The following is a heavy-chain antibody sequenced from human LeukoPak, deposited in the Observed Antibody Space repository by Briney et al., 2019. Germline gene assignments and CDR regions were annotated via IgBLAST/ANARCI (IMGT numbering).Heavy chain of an antibody. CDR3: ARDRGSSGYYDFDY. V-gene: IGHV1-69*04. CDR2: IIPILGIA. J-gene: IGHJ4*02. D-gene: IGHD3-22*01. CDR1: GGTFSSYA. Sequence: GSSVKVSCKASGGTFSSYAISWVRQAPGQGLEWMGRIIPILGIANYAQKFQGRVTITADKSTSTAYMELSSLRSEDTAVYYCARDRGSSGYYDFDYWGQGTLVTVSS.